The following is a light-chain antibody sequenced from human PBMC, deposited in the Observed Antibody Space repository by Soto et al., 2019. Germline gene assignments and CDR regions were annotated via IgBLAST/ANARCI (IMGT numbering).Light chain of an antibody. CDR2: DAS. J-gene: IGKJ2*01. CDR3: QQYNRYPYT. Sequence: DIQMTQSPSTLSTSVGDRVTITCRASQSIGSWVAWYQQKSGKAPNVLIYDASILESGVPSRFGGSGSGTEFTLTISSLQPDDCATYYCQQYNRYPYTFGQGTNLEIK. CDR1: QSIGSW. V-gene: IGKV1-5*01.